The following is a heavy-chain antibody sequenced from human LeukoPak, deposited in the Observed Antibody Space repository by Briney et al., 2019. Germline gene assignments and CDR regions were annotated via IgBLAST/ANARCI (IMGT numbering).Heavy chain of an antibody. CDR3: ATPGEYCSSTSCLYYYYYYMDX. CDR1: GGSISSSSYY. Sequence: PSETLSLTCTVSGGSISSSSYYWGWIRQPPGKGLEWIGSIYYSGSTYYNPSLKSRVTISVDTSKNQFSLKLSSVTAADTAVYYCATPGEYCSSTSCLYYYYYYMDXWGKGTTVTV. J-gene: IGHJ6*03. CDR2: IYYSGST. V-gene: IGHV4-39*01. D-gene: IGHD2-2*01.